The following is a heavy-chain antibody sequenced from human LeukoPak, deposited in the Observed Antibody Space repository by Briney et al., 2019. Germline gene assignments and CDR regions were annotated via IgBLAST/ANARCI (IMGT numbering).Heavy chain of an antibody. CDR3: ARDRELPRVLLSAAIPAVDYYYYMDV. D-gene: IGHD2-2*02. V-gene: IGHV1-69*05. J-gene: IGHJ6*03. Sequence: ASVKVSCKASGGTFSSYAISWVRQAPGQGLEWMGGIIPIFGTADYAQKFQGRVTITTDESTSTAYMELSSLRSEDTAVYYCARDRELPRVLLSAAIPAVDYYYYMDVWGKGTTVTVSS. CDR1: GGTFSSYA. CDR2: IIPIFGTA.